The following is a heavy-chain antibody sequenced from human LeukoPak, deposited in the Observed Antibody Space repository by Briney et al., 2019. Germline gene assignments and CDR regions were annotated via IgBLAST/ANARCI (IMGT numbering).Heavy chain of an antibody. V-gene: IGHV1-69*05. Sequence: ASVKGSCKASVGTFSSYAISWVRQAPVQGLLWMGGSIPIFGTANYTQKFQGRVTITTDESTSTAYMELSRLRSEDTAVYYCARGVRFSDFYYYTDVWGQGTTVTVSS. CDR3: ARGVRFSDFYYYTDV. CDR1: VGTFSSYA. D-gene: IGHD3-3*01. CDR2: SIPIFGTA. J-gene: IGHJ6*03.